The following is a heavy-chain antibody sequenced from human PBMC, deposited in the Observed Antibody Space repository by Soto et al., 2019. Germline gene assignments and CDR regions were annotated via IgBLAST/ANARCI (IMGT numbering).Heavy chain of an antibody. CDR2: IWNDGSKQ. CDR1: GFTFSRYG. V-gene: IGHV3-33*01. CDR3: ARDDDYEANAIDL. D-gene: IGHD4-17*01. J-gene: IGHJ5*02. Sequence: HPVGSVRLSCVASGFTFSRYGMHWVRQAPGKGLEWVAVIWNDGSKQVYDDSVKGRFTISRDNSKNTLYLEMDSLRDEDTSVYYCARDDDYEANAIDLWGQGTLVTVSS.